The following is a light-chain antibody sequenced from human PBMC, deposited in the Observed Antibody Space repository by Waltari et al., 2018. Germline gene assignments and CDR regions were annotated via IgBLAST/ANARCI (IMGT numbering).Light chain of an antibody. CDR1: QSISKY. CDR2: DAS. CDR3: QKYGTLPAT. V-gene: IGKV3-20*01. J-gene: IGKJ1*01. Sequence: EIMLTQSPGTLSLSPGERATLSCRASQSISKYLAWYQQKPGQPPRLLIYDASSRATGIPDRFSGSGSGTDFSLTISRLEPEDCAVYYCQKYGTLPATCGQGTKVEIK.